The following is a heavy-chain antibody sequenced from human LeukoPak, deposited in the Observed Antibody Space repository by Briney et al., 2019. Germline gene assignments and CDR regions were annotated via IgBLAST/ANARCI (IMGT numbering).Heavy chain of an antibody. J-gene: IGHJ4*02. CDR2: IYPDDSDT. Sequence: GESLKISCKGSGYSFTNYWIGWVRQMPGKGLEWMGIIYPDDSDTRYSPSFQGQVAISADKSISTAYLQWSSLKASDTAVYYCARQAYDSSGYYWGQGTLVTVS. V-gene: IGHV5-51*01. CDR3: ARQAYDSSGYY. D-gene: IGHD3-22*01. CDR1: GYSFTNYW.